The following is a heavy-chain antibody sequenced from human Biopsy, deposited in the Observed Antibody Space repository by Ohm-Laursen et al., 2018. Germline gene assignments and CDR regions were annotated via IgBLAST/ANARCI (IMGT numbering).Heavy chain of an antibody. CDR2: ISSGGRA. V-gene: IGHV4-59*01. CDR1: GGPIDSYY. CDR3: ARERQFRFLEGAFDY. D-gene: IGHD3-3*01. Sequence: TLSLTCAVSGGPIDSYYWSRIRQPPGKGLQVIGYISSGGRAKYNPSLKSRLTISLDTSKNQLSLRLSSVTAADSAIYYCARERQFRFLEGAFDYWGQGILVTVSS. J-gene: IGHJ4*02.